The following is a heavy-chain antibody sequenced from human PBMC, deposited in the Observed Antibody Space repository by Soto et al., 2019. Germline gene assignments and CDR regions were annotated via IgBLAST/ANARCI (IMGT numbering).Heavy chain of an antibody. J-gene: IGHJ4*02. CDR2: ISYDGSNK. CDR1: GFTFSSYA. V-gene: IGHV3-30-3*01. Sequence: GGSLRLSCAASGFTFSSYAMHWVRQAPGKGLEWVAVISYDGSNKYYADSVKGRFTISRDNSKNTLYLQMNSLRAEDTAVYYCARISWDFDYWGQGTLVTVSS. CDR3: ARISWDFDY. D-gene: IGHD6-13*01.